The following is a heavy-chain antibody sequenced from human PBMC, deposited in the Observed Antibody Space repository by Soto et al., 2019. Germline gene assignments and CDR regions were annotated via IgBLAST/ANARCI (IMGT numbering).Heavy chain of an antibody. CDR1: GLTFSSYW. V-gene: IGHV3-7*01. D-gene: IGHD2-8*02. CDR3: AAPPTGNLYFTH. Sequence: PGGSLRLSCAAAGLTFSSYWMTWLRQAPGKGLEWVANINPDGRAKYHVDSVKGRFTISRDNAKNSLYLQMNSLRVEATAVYYCAAPPTGNLYFTHWGQGALVTVSS. J-gene: IGHJ1*01. CDR2: INPDGRAK.